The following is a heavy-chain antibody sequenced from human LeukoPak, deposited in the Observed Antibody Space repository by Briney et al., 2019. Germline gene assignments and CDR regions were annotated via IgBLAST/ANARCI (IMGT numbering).Heavy chain of an antibody. V-gene: IGHV5-51*01. CDR1: GYSFTSYW. CDR2: IYPGDSDT. D-gene: IGHD6-19*01. J-gene: IGHJ3*02. Sequence: GESLKISCKGSGYSFTSYWIGWVRQMPGKGLDWMGIIYPGDSDTRYSPSFQGQVTISADKSISTAYMELSRLRSDDTAVYYCARPPPHAGYSSGWYAFDIWGQGTMVTVSS. CDR3: ARPPPHAGYSSGWYAFDI.